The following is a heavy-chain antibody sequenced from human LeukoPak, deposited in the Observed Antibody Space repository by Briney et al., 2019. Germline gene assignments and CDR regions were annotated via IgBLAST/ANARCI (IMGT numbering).Heavy chain of an antibody. CDR1: GFNFGSYS. D-gene: IGHD3-10*01. CDR2: MSADSATT. V-gene: IGHV3-23*01. J-gene: IGHJ4*02. CDR3: ARKFLGSRGYYFDY. Sequence: GGSLRLSCAASGFNFGSYSMTWVRQAPGKGLEWVSVMSADSATTFYADSVKGRFTISRDNAKNTLILQMNSLRVEDTAVYYCARKFLGSRGYYFDYWGQGTLVTVSS.